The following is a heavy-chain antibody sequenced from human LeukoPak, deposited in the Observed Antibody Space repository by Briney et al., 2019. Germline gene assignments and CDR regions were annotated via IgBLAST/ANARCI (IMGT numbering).Heavy chain of an antibody. CDR1: GFTFSGSG. D-gene: IGHD2-2*01. CDR3: ARSPTSWYFDY. CDR2: IRYHGSDK. Sequence: PGGSLRHSCAASGFTFSGSGMHWVRQAPGKGLEWVAFIRYHGSDKYYADSVKGRFTISRDNSKNTLYLQMNSLRPEDTSVYFCARSPTSWYFDYWGQGTLVTVSS. V-gene: IGHV3-30*02. J-gene: IGHJ4*02.